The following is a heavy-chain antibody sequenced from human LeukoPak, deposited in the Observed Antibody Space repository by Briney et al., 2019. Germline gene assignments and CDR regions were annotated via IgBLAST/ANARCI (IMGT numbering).Heavy chain of an antibody. D-gene: IGHD3-22*01. Sequence: SETLSLTCTVSGDSINSLDLWSWVRQPPGKGLEWIGEMYLSGTTHSNPSVKSRVTISIDKSKNQFFLNLSSVTAADTAVYYCAGLGGRYSSGLYYYYFDYWGQGTLVTVSS. V-gene: IGHV4-4*02. CDR2: MYLSGTT. J-gene: IGHJ4*02. CDR1: GDSINSLDL. CDR3: AGLGGRYSSGLYYYYFDY.